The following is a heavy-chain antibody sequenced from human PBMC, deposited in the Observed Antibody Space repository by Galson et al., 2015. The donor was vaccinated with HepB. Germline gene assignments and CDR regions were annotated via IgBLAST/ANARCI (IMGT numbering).Heavy chain of an antibody. J-gene: IGHJ5*02. CDR3: ARDSGYYDFWSGYYTGGWFDP. CDR1: GYTFTSYG. D-gene: IGHD3-3*01. CDR2: ISAYNGNT. V-gene: IGHV1-18*01. Sequence: SVKVSCKASGYTFTSYGISWVRQAPGQGLEWMGWISAYNGNTNYAQKLQGRVTMTTDTSTSTAYMELRSLRSDDTAVYYCARDSGYYDFWSGYYTGGWFDPWGQGTLVTVSS.